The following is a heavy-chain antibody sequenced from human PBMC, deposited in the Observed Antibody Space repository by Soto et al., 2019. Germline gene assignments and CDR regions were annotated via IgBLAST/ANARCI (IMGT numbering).Heavy chain of an antibody. CDR2: ISGSGGST. V-gene: IGHV3-23*01. CDR3: AKDPGDFWSGYYYYYGMDV. D-gene: IGHD3-3*01. Sequence: GGSLRLSCAASGFTFSNSAMSWVRQAPGKGLEWVSAISGSGGSTYYADSVKGRFTISRDNSKNTLYLQMNSLRAEDTAVYYCAKDPGDFWSGYYYYYGMDVWGQGTTVTVSS. J-gene: IGHJ6*02. CDR1: GFTFSNSA.